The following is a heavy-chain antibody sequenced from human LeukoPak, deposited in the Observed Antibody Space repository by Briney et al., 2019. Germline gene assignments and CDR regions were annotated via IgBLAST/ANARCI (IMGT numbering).Heavy chain of an antibody. CDR2: IYDSGST. CDR3: ARESETGYYDSVFEY. D-gene: IGHD3-22*01. V-gene: IGHV4-59*01. CDR1: GGSISNYF. Sequence: SETLSLTCTVAGGSISNYFWTWIRQPAGKGLEWIGYIYDSGSTNYNLSLRSRLTKSVDTSKNQFSLKLTSVTAADTAVYYCARESETGYYDSVFEYWGQGTLVTVSS. J-gene: IGHJ4*02.